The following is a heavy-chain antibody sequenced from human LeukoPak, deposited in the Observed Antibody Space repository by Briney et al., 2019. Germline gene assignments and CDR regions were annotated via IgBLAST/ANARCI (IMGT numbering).Heavy chain of an antibody. CDR1: GGSISSSSYY. Sequence: SETLSLTCTVSGGSISSSSYYWGWIRQPPGKGLEWIGSIYYSGTTYYNPSLKSHVTVSVDTSKNQISLELSSVTAADTAVYDCAGYYDSSSWYSYFDYWGQGTLVTVSS. D-gene: IGHD6-13*01. V-gene: IGHV4-39*01. CDR2: IYYSGTT. CDR3: AGYYDSSSWYSYFDY. J-gene: IGHJ4*02.